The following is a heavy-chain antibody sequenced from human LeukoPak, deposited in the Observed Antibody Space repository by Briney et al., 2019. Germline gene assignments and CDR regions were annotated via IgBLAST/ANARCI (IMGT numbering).Heavy chain of an antibody. Sequence: GGSLRLSCAASGFTFSSYGMSWVRQAPGKGLEWVSTISGSGASTYYANSVKGRFTISRDNSKNTLYLQMNSLRAEDTAVYYCAKPAVSGSARHFFDYWGQGTLVTVSS. CDR3: AKPAVSGSARHFFDY. CDR1: GFTFSSYG. D-gene: IGHD6-19*01. J-gene: IGHJ4*02. V-gene: IGHV3-23*01. CDR2: ISGSGAST.